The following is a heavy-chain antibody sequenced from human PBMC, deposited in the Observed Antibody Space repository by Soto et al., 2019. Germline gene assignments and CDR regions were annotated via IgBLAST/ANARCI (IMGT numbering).Heavy chain of an antibody. CDR1: GFTFSNAW. V-gene: IGHV3-15*07. CDR2: IKSKTDGGTT. J-gene: IGHJ4*02. CDR3: TTVVPVRGAPPSLAY. D-gene: IGHD3-10*01. Sequence: LRLSCAASGFTFSNAWMNWVRQAPGKGLEWVGRIKSKTDGGTTDYAAPVKGRFAISRDDSKNTLYLQMNSLKTEDTAVYYCTTVVPVRGAPPSLAYWGQGTLVTVSS.